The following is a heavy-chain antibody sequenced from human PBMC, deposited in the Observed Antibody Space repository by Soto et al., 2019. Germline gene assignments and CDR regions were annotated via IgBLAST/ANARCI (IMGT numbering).Heavy chain of an antibody. V-gene: IGHV3-64D*08. CDR1: GFTFSSYA. Sequence: GGSLRLSCSASGFTFSSYAMHWVRQAPGKGLEYVSAISSNGGSTYYADSVKGRFTISRDNSKNTLCLQMSSLRAEDTAVYYCVIGEYCYFWCGLEGPNDYGMDVWGQGPTVTVSS. D-gene: IGHD3-3*01. CDR3: VIGEYCYFWCGLEGPNDYGMDV. CDR2: ISSNGGST. J-gene: IGHJ6*02.